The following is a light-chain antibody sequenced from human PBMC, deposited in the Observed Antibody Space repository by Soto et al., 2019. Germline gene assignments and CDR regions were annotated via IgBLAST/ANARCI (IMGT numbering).Light chain of an antibody. V-gene: IGLV1-44*01. Sequence: QSVLTQPPSASGTPGQRVTISCSGSSSNIGRNPVNWYQQFPGTAPKLLIYSNNQRPSGVPDRFSGSKSGTSASLAISGLQSEDEADYYCAAWDDSLNGHVVFGRGTQLTVL. CDR1: SSNIGRNP. J-gene: IGLJ2*01. CDR3: AAWDDSLNGHVV. CDR2: SNN.